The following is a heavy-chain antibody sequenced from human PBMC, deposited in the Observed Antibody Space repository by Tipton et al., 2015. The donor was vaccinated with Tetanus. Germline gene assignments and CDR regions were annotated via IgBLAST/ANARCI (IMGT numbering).Heavy chain of an antibody. CDR1: GGSFSGYY. CDR3: ARSALYDGLDY. Sequence: TLSLTCAVYGGSFSGYYWSWIRQPPGKGLEWIGKINHSGSTNYNPSLKSRVTISVDTPKNQFSLKLSSVTAADPAVYYCARSALYDGLDYWGQGTLVTVSS. D-gene: IGHD3-3*01. J-gene: IGHJ4*02. V-gene: IGHV4-34*01. CDR2: INHSGST.